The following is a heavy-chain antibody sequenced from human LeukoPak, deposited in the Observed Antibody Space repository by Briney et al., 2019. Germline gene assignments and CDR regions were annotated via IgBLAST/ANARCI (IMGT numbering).Heavy chain of an antibody. CDR2: INHSGST. D-gene: IGHD5-12*01. J-gene: IGHJ5*02. V-gene: IGHV4-34*01. CDR1: GGSFSGYY. CDR3: ARAGYPGLNWFDP. Sequence: PSETLSLTCAVYGGSFSGYYWSWIRQPPGKGLEWIGEINHSGSTNYNPSLKSRVTISVDTSKNQFSLKLSSVTAADTAVYYCARAGYPGLNWFDPWGQGTLVTVS.